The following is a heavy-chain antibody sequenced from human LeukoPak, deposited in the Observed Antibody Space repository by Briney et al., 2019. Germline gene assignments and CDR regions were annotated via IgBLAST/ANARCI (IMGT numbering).Heavy chain of an antibody. D-gene: IGHD3-22*01. J-gene: IGHJ6*03. CDR2: IYYSGST. V-gene: IGHV4-59*01. CDR1: GGSISNYY. Sequence: PSQTLSLTCTVSGGSISNYYWTWIRQPPGKGLEWVGYIYYSGSTNYNPSLKSRVTISVDTSKNQFSLKLSSVIAADTAVYYCARSSVPYYYYNYYMDVWGKGTTVTVSS. CDR3: ARSSVPYYYYNYYMDV.